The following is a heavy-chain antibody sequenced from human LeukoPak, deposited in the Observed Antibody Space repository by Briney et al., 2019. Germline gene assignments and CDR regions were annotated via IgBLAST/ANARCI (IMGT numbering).Heavy chain of an antibody. V-gene: IGHV3-21*04. Sequence: GGSPRLSCAASGFTFSSYSMNWVRQAPGKGLEWVSSISSSSSYIYYADSVKGRFTISRDNAKNSLYLQMNSLRAEDTAVYYCAKEVYGDYDPYFDSWGQGTLVTVSS. CDR3: AKEVYGDYDPYFDS. CDR2: ISSSSSYI. D-gene: IGHD4-17*01. CDR1: GFTFSSYS. J-gene: IGHJ4*02.